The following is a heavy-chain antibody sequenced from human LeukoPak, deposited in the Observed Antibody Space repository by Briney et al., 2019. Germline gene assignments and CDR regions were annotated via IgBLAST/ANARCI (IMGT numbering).Heavy chain of an antibody. D-gene: IGHD6-13*01. CDR2: TNSDGSST. J-gene: IGHJ4*02. CDR1: GFTFSSYW. V-gene: IGHV3-74*01. CDR3: ARGVAAAGQKY. Sequence: GGSLRLSCAASGFTFSSYWMHWVRQAPGKGLVWVSRTNSDGSSTSYADSVKGRFTISRDNAKNTLYLQMSSLRAEDTAVYYCARGVAAAGQKYWGQGTLVTVSS.